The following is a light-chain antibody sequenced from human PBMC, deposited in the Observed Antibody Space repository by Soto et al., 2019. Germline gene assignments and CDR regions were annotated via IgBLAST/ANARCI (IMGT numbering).Light chain of an antibody. CDR1: QSVSSY. Sequence: EIVLTQSPATLSLSPGERATLSCRASQSVSSYLAWYQQKPGQAPRLLIYDAANRATGIPARFSGSGSGPHFTLTISSLEPEDFAVYYCQQRSNWPPTFGGGTKVEIK. J-gene: IGKJ4*01. CDR3: QQRSNWPPT. CDR2: DAA. V-gene: IGKV3-11*01.